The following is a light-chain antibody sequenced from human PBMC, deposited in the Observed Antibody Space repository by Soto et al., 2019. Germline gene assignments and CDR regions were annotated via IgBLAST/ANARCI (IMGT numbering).Light chain of an antibody. J-gene: IGKJ4*02. V-gene: IGKV3-20*01. CDR1: QSGSGNF. CDR3: QRYGGALRYT. CDR2: DAS. Sequence: EILWTQSPGSLSLSPGESATLSCRASQSGSGNFLAWYQHKGGQAPRLLIYDASRRATGIPDRFSGSGSGTDITRMISRRESEDFVACSCQRYGGALRYTCRGGTKAEI.